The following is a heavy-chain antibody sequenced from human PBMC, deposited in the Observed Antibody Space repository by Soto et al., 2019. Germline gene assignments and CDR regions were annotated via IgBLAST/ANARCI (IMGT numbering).Heavy chain of an antibody. CDR2: IIPIFGTA. D-gene: IGHD6-13*01. CDR1: GGTFSSYA. J-gene: IGHJ6*02. Sequence: SVKVSCKASGGTFSSYAISWVRQAHGQGLEWMGGIIPIFGTANYAQKFQGRVTITADESTSTAYMELSSLRSEDTAVYYCARARFTAAGNAQYYYYGMDVWGQGTTVTVSS. CDR3: ARARFTAAGNAQYYYYGMDV. V-gene: IGHV1-69*13.